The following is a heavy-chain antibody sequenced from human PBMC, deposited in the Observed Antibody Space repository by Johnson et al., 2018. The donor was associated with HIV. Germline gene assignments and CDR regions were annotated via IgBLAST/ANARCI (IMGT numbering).Heavy chain of an antibody. CDR1: GFTFSSY. CDR2: IYSGGNT. Sequence: VQLVESGGGLVQPGGSLRLSCAASGFTFSSYMSWVRQAPGKGLEWVSVIYSGGNTYYADSVRGRFTISRDNSKNTLYLQMNSLRAEDTAVYYCAKNSAAFDIWGQGTMVTVSS. V-gene: IGHV3-66*01. CDR3: AKNSAAFDI. D-gene: IGHD2/OR15-2a*01. J-gene: IGHJ3*02.